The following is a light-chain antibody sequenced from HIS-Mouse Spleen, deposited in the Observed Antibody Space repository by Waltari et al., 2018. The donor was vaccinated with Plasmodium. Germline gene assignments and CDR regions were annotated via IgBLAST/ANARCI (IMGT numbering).Light chain of an antibody. Sequence: EIVMTQSPATLSVSPGERATLSCRASQSVSSNLAWYQQKPGQAPRLLIYGASTRATVIPARFSGSGSGTEFTFTISSLQSEDFAVYYCQQYNNWPPYTFGQGTKLEIK. V-gene: IGKV3-15*01. CDR3: QQYNNWPPYT. J-gene: IGKJ2*01. CDR2: GAS. CDR1: QSVSSN.